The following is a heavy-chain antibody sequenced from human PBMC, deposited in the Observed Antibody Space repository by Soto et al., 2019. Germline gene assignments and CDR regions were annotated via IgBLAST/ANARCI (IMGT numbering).Heavy chain of an antibody. CDR3: GRGGDPDY. J-gene: IGHJ4*02. CDR2: ISYDGSNK. D-gene: IGHD2-21*02. V-gene: IGHV3-30*03. CDR1: GFTFSTYG. Sequence: PGGSLRLSCAASGFTFSTYGMHWVRQAPGKGLEWVAVISYDGSNKYYADSVKGRFAISRDNSKNTLYLQMNNLRVEDTAVYYCGRGGDPDYWGQGTLVTVSS.